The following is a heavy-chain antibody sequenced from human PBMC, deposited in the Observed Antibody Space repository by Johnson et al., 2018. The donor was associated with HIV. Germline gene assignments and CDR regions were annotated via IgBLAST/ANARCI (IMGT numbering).Heavy chain of an antibody. J-gene: IGHJ3*02. CDR2: ISWNSGSI. D-gene: IGHD6-6*01. V-gene: IGHV3-9*01. CDR1: GFTFDDYA. CDR3: AREIIAARPSAFDI. Sequence: EVQLVESGGGLVQPGRSLRLSCAASGFTFDDYAMHWVRQAPGKGLEWVSGISWNSGSIGYADSVKGRFTISRDNSKNTLYLQMNSLRAEDTAVYYCAREIIAARPSAFDIWGQGTMVTVSS.